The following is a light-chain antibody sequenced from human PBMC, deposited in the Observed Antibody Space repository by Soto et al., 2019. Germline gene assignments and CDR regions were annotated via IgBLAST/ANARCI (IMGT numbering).Light chain of an antibody. CDR3: QRYNAWPIT. CDR1: QSVSSN. CDR2: DAS. Sequence: EIVMTQSPATLAVSPGDRATLSCRAGQSVSSNLAWYQQKPGQAPRLLIYDASTRATGIPARFSGSGSGTEFTLTISSLQSEHFAVYYCQRYNAWPITFGQGTRLDIK. V-gene: IGKV3-15*01. J-gene: IGKJ5*01.